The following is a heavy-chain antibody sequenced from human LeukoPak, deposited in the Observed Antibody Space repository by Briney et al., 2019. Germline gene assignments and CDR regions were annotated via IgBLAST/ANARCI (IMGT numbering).Heavy chain of an antibody. CDR2: INPNSGGT. V-gene: IGHV1-2*02. CDR1: GYAFTGYN. CDR3: ARALYYDSSGYYSSSYYYFQH. Sequence: ASVKVSCKASGYAFTGYNMHWVRQAPGQGLEWVGWINPNSGGTNYAQKFQGRVTMTRDTSISTAYMELSRLRSDDTAEYYCARALYYDSSGYYSSSYYYFQHWGQGTLVTVSS. J-gene: IGHJ1*01. D-gene: IGHD3-22*01.